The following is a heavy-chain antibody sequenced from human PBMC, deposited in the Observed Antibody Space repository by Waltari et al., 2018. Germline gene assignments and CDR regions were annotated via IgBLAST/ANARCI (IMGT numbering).Heavy chain of an antibody. Sequence: QVQLQESGPGLVKPSETLSLTCAVSGYSISRGYYWGWIRPPPGKGLEWIGSIYHSGSTYYNPSLKSRVTISVDTSKNQFSLKLSSVTAADTAVYYCARHWFCSGGSCYSGAFDIWGQGTMVTVSS. CDR3: ARHWFCSGGSCYSGAFDI. V-gene: IGHV4-38-2*01. CDR2: IYHSGST. J-gene: IGHJ3*02. D-gene: IGHD2-15*01. CDR1: GYSISRGYY.